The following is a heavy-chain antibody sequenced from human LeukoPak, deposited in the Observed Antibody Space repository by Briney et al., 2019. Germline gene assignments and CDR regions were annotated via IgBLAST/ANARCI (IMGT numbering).Heavy chain of an antibody. D-gene: IGHD3-3*01. CDR2: IFDRET. Sequence: TLSLTCAVSGDSLNIGGYYWSWIRQPPGKGLEWIGYIFDRETYYSPSLKSRLTTSLDMSNDQFSLKLTSVTAADTAVYYCVAYSPYDSWSAFWGQGILVTVSS. CDR3: VAYSPYDSWSAF. CDR1: GDSLNIGGYY. J-gene: IGHJ4*02. V-gene: IGHV4-30-2*01.